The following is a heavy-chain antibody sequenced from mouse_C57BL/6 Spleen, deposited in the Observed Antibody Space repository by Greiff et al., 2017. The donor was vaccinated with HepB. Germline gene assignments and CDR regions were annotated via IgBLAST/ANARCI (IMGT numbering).Heavy chain of an antibody. CDR1: GFTFSSYT. J-gene: IGHJ4*01. CDR2: ISGGGGNT. V-gene: IGHV5-9*01. Sequence: EVNVVESGGGLVKPGGSLKLSCAASGFTFSSYTMSWVRQTPEKRLEWVATISGGGGNTYYPDSVKGRFTISRDNAKNTLYLQMSSLRSEDTALYYCERDGAYYSNGMGYWGQGTSVTVSS. CDR3: ERDGAYYSNGMGY. D-gene: IGHD2-5*01.